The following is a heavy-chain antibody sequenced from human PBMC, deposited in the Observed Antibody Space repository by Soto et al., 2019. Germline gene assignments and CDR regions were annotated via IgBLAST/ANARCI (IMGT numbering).Heavy chain of an antibody. J-gene: IGHJ3*01. CDR1: SGYLSNCT. Sequence: SETLSLTCTVSSGYLSNCTWNWVRQSAGKGLEWIGRIYSNGKAYYNPSLQSRVTMSLDTLKNQVSRWLSSVTAADTAKYYCARERTYHMSGDDTLDLSGLGTVVTV. V-gene: IGHV4-4*07. D-gene: IGHD2-21*01. CDR3: ARERTYHMSGDDTLDL. CDR2: IYSNGKA.